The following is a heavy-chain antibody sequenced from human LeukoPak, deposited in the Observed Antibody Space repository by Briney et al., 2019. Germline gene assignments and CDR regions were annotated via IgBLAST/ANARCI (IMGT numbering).Heavy chain of an antibody. CDR1: GFTVSSNY. CDR2: IYSGGST. Sequence: GGSLRLSCAASGFTVSSNYMSWVRQAPGKGLEWVSVIYSGGSTYYADSVKGRFTISRDNSKNTLYLQMNSLRAEDTAVYYCARYDFWSGYRLDYWGQGTLVTVSS. J-gene: IGHJ4*02. D-gene: IGHD3-3*01. CDR3: ARYDFWSGYRLDY. V-gene: IGHV3-66*01.